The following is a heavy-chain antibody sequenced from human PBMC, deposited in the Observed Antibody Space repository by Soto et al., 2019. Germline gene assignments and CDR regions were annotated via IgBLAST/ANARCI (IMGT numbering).Heavy chain of an antibody. Sequence: QVQLVQSGAQVKRPGASVTVSCRASGYTFTSYSLHWVRQAPGRRLEWMGWIHAGNGYTKYSQSFQGRVTITRDTSATTVNMDLSSLRSEDTAVYYCARVQYSDDDLRLAFDIWGQGTMVTVSS. V-gene: IGHV1-3*01. J-gene: IGHJ3*02. D-gene: IGHD5-12*01. CDR1: GYTFTSYS. CDR3: ARVQYSDDDLRLAFDI. CDR2: IHAGNGYT.